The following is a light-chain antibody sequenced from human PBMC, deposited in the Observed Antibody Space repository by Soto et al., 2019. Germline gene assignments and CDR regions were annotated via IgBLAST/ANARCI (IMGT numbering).Light chain of an antibody. CDR1: QYIGSN. J-gene: IGKJ5*01. Sequence: EIVLTQSAGTLSASRGETATLSCRASQYIGSNLAWYQQKPGQAPRLLIYGASTRAPGIPARFSGSGSGTEFTLTISSLQSEDFAVYYCQQYNNWPPITFGQGTRLETK. CDR3: QQYNNWPPIT. V-gene: IGKV3-15*01. CDR2: GAS.